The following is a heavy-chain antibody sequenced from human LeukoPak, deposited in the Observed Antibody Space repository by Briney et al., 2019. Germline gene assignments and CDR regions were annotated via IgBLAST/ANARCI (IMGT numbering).Heavy chain of an antibody. CDR1: GGSISSYY. D-gene: IGHD2-15*01. CDR2: IYYSGST. CDR3: ARDRRYCSGGSCYRTWYFDL. V-gene: IGHV4-59*01. J-gene: IGHJ2*01. Sequence: PSESLSLTCTVSGGSISSYYWSWIRQPPGKGLEWIGYIYYSGSTNYNPSLKSRVTISVDTSKNQFSLKLSSVTAADTAVYYCARDRRYCSGGSCYRTWYFDLWGRGTLVTVSS.